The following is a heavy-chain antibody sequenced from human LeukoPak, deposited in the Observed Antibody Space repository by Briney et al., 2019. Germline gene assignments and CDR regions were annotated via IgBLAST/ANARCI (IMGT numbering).Heavy chain of an antibody. D-gene: IGHD2-2*01. CDR3: AKKGSLVSPGNYFDY. V-gene: IGHV3-23*05. Sequence: GGSLRLSCAASGFTFSSYAMSWVRQAPGQGLEWVSSLDESGSATSYADSVKGRFTISRDNSKNTLYLQMDSLRAEDTAVYYCAKKGSLVSPGNYFDYWGQGTLVTVSS. J-gene: IGHJ4*02. CDR2: LDESGSAT. CDR1: GFTFSSYA.